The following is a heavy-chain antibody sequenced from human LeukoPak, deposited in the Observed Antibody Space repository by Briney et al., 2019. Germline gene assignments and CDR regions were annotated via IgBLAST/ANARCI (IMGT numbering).Heavy chain of an antibody. Sequence: ASVKVSCKASGYTFTSYYMHWVRQAPGQGLEWMGIINPSGGSTSYAQKFQGRVTMTRDTSTSTVDMALSSLRSEDTAVYYCARDRGYCSGGSCYWPHYWGQGTLVTVSS. CDR2: INPSGGST. D-gene: IGHD2-15*01. V-gene: IGHV1-46*01. CDR3: ARDRGYCSGGSCYWPHY. J-gene: IGHJ4*02. CDR1: GYTFTSYY.